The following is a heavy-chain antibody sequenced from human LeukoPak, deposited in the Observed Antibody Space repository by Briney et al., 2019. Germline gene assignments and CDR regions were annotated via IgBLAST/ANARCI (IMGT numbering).Heavy chain of an antibody. CDR1: GGSISSYY. CDR2: IYYSGST. D-gene: IGHD6-13*01. CDR3: ASRLAAAPYDAFDY. Sequence: SETLSLTCTVSGGSISSYYWSWIRQPPGKGLEWIGYIYYSGSTNYNPSLKSRVTISVDTSKNQFSLKLSSVTAADTAVYYCASRLAAAPYDAFDYWGQGTLVTVSS. V-gene: IGHV4-59*01. J-gene: IGHJ4*02.